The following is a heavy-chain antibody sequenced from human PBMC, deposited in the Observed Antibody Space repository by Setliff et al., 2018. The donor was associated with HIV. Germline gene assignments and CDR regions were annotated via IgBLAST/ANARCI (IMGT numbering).Heavy chain of an antibody. CDR3: ARDRAREYHSRMDI. CDR1: GGSIMSDGYY. D-gene: IGHD3-22*01. J-gene: IGHJ6*02. Sequence: PSETLSLTCTVSGGSIMSDGYYWNWIRQYPGKGLEWIGHISDTGRTSYNPSLKSRVTISVDTSKSQISLKLNSVTAADTAVYYCARDRAREYHSRMDIWGQGTTVTVSS. CDR2: ISDTGRT. V-gene: IGHV4-31*03.